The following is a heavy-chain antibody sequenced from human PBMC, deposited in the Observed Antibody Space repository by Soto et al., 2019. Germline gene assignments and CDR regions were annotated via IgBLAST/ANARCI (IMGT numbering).Heavy chain of an antibody. CDR2: IVVGSGNT. V-gene: IGHV1-58*01. CDR3: AAESRIAAGAYYGMDV. D-gene: IGHD6-6*01. Sequence: QMQLVQSGPEVKKPGTSVKVSCKASGFTFTSSAVQWVRQARGQRLEWIGWIVVGSGNTNYAQKFQERVTITRDMSTSTAYMELSSLRSEDTAVYYWAAESRIAAGAYYGMDVWGQGTTVTVSS. J-gene: IGHJ6*02. CDR1: GFTFTSSA.